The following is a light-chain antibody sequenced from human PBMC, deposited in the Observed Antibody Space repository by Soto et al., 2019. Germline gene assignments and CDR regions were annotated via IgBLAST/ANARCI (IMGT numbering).Light chain of an antibody. Sequence: EIVLTQSPGTLSLSPGERATLSCRASQGVGRFLAWYQQKPGQAPRLLIYGASGRATGTPDRFSGSGSGTDFTLTISRLEPEDFAVYYCQQYGSSLLTFGGGTKVDIK. V-gene: IGKV3-20*01. CDR3: QQYGSSLLT. J-gene: IGKJ4*01. CDR2: GAS. CDR1: QGVGRF.